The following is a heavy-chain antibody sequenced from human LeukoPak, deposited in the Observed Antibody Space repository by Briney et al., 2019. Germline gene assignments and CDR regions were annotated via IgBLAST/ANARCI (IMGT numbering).Heavy chain of an antibody. CDR3: ARNLYSSSSGWAFDP. D-gene: IGHD6-6*01. CDR2: IIPIFGTA. V-gene: IGHV1-69*06. CDR1: GGTFSSYA. Sequence: GASVKVSCKASGGTFSSYAISWVRQAPGQGLEWMGGIIPIFGTANYAQKFQGRVTITADKSTSTAYMELSSLRSEDTAVYYCARNLYSSSSGWAFDPWGQGTLVTVSS. J-gene: IGHJ5*02.